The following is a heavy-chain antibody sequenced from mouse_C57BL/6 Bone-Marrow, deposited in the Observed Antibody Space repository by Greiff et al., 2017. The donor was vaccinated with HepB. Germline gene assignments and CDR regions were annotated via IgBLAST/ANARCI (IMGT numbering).Heavy chain of an antibody. CDR1: GFSFNTYA. V-gene: IGHV10-1*01. CDR3: VRNEELYFDY. Sequence: EVQLVESGGGLVQPKGSLKLSCAASGFSFNTYAMNWVRQAPGKGLEWVARIRSKSNNYATYYADSVKDRFTISRDDSESMLYLQMNNLKTEDTAMYYCVRNEELYFDYWGQGTTLTVSS. CDR2: IRSKSNNYAT. J-gene: IGHJ2*01.